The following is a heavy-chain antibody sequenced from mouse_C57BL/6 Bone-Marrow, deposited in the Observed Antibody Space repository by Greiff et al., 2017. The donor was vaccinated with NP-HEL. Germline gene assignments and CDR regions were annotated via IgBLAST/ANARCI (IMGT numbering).Heavy chain of an antibody. CDR3: ARAYWYFDV. V-gene: IGHV1-63*01. CDR1: GYTFTNYW. J-gene: IGHJ1*03. CDR2: IYPGGGYT. Sequence: VQLQESGAELVRPGTSVKMSCKASGYTFTNYWIGWAKQRPGHGLEWIGDIYPGGGYTNYNEKFKGKATLTADKSSSTAYMQFSSLTSDDSAIYYCARAYWYFDVWGTGTTVTVSA.